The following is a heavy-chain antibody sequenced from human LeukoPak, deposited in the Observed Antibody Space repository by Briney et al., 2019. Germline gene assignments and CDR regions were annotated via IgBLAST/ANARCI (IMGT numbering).Heavy chain of an antibody. CDR1: GFSFSNYN. V-gene: IGHV3-48*01. CDR2: ITSSSSVK. J-gene: IGHJ4*02. Sequence: PGGSLRLSCIASGFSFSNYNMNWVRQAPGKGLEWISYITSSSSVKQYADYVKGRFTVSRDNAKNSLHLQINSLRAEDTAIYYCARDHVDGGGGYSRRGDYWGQGTLVTVSS. D-gene: IGHD2-21*01. CDR3: ARDHVDGGGGYSRRGDY.